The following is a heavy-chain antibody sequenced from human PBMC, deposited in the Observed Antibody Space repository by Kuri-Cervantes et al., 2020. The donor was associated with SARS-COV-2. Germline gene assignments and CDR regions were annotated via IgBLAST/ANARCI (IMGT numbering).Heavy chain of an antibody. CDR1: GFTFIGHA. D-gene: IGHD3-3*01. J-gene: IGHJ5*02. V-gene: IGHV3-23*01. CDR2: ISGSGGRT. Sequence: GSLRLSCPASGFTFIGHALNWVRQAPGKGLEWVSGISGSGGRTYYADSVKGRFTISRDNSKNTLYLEMNSLRAEDTAVYYCARDPTAHYDFWTGYYGNNWFDPWGQGTLVTVSS. CDR3: ARDPTAHYDFWTGYYGNNWFDP.